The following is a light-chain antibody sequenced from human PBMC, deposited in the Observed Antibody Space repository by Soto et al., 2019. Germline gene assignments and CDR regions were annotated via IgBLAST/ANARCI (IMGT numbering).Light chain of an antibody. J-gene: IGKJ1*01. Sequence: DIQMTQSPSAMSASVGDRVTITCRASQGVRNCLVWFQQKPGKVPKLLIFGATTLHRGVPFRFSGSGSGTEFTLTISSLQPEDFATYYCQQGYSVPWTFGHGTKVDIK. CDR1: QGVRNC. V-gene: IGKV1-17*03. CDR2: GAT. CDR3: QQGYSVPWT.